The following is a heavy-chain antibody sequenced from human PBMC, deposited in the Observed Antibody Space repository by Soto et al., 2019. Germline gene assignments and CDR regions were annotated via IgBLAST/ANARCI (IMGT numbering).Heavy chain of an antibody. CDR2: IIPISGAA. Sequence: GASVKVSCKASGGTFSNYVVNWVRQASGQGLEWMGRIIPISGAANYAQKFQGRVTITADKSTSTSYMELSSLRSEDTAVYYCARDMTRTVVPYFDFWGQGTLVTVSS. CDR3: ARDMTRTVVPYFDF. D-gene: IGHD1-7*01. CDR1: GGTFSNYV. V-gene: IGHV1-69*06. J-gene: IGHJ4*02.